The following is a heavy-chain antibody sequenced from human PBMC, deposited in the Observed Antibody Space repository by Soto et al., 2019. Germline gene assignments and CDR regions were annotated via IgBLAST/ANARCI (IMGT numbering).Heavy chain of an antibody. J-gene: IGHJ5*02. Sequence: KASETLSLTCAVYGGCFSGYYWSWIRQPPGKGLEWIGEINHSGSTNYNPSLKSRVTISVDTSKNQFSLKLSSVTAADTAVYYCARRPRSYDFWSGYYIWFDPWGQGTLVTVSS. CDR3: ARRPRSYDFWSGYYIWFDP. CDR2: INHSGST. CDR1: GGCFSGYY. V-gene: IGHV4-34*01. D-gene: IGHD3-3*01.